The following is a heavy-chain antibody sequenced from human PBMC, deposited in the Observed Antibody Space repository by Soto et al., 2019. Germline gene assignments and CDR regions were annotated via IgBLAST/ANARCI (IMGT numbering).Heavy chain of an antibody. CDR3: ARYGYDGSGSPSPAY. D-gene: IGHD3-10*01. CDR2: IYYLGST. J-gene: IGHJ4*02. CDR1: GGSMSEYF. Sequence: SETLSLTCSVSGGSMSEYFWSWIRQSPGKGLEWIGYIYYLGSTDYNPSLKSRVTISVDTSKRQFSLRLTSVTAADTAVYYCARYGYDGSGSPSPAYLGPGTPVNVSS. V-gene: IGHV4-59*01.